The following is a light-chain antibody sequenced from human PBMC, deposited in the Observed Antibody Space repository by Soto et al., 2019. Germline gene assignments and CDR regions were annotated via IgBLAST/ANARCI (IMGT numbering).Light chain of an antibody. CDR1: SSDVGGYNY. V-gene: IGLV2-8*01. CDR3: SSYAGSNNFVV. CDR2: EVT. J-gene: IGLJ2*01. Sequence: QSVLTQPPSASGSPGRSVTISCTGTSSDVGGYNYVSWYQQHPGKAPKLMIYEVTKRPSGVPDRFSGSQSGNTASLTVSGLQAEDEADYYCSSYAGSNNFVVFGGGTKLTVL.